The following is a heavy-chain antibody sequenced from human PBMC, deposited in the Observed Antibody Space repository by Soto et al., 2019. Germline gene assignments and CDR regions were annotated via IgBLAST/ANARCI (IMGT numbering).Heavy chain of an antibody. Sequence: ASVKVSCKASGDTFTDYYIHWVRQAPGQGLEWMGTVNPSGGHTTYAQHFLGRVTMTRDTSTSTLYMELTSLTSDDTAIYYCARGGHVVVVTAALAYWGQGTLVTVS. J-gene: IGHJ4*02. D-gene: IGHD2-21*02. CDR1: GDTFTDYY. V-gene: IGHV1-46*01. CDR3: ARGGHVVVVTAALAY. CDR2: VNPSGGHT.